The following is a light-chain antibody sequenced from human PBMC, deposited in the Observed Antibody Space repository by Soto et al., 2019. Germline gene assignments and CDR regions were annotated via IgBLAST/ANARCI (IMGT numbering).Light chain of an antibody. CDR1: QSVTSSY. CDR2: ATS. CDR3: QQYSNSPRT. Sequence: EIVLTQSPGTLPLSPGESATLSCRASQSVTSSYLAWYQHKPGQSPRLLIYATSSRATGIPDRFTGGGAGTGFTLTISSLQPEDTAVYYCQQYSNSPRTFGQGTKVDIK. J-gene: IGKJ1*01. V-gene: IGKV3-20*01.